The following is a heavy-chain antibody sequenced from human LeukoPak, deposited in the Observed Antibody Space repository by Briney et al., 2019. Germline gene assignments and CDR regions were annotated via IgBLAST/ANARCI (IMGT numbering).Heavy chain of an antibody. CDR3: AKDRSFFNYYDSSGFDY. V-gene: IGHV3-30*18. CDR1: GFTSNRYG. D-gene: IGHD3-22*01. CDR2: ISYDGGNE. Sequence: GGSLRLSCAASGFTSNRYGMHWVRQAPGQGLEWVAVISYDGGNENYADSVKGRFTISRDNSKNTLFLQMNSLRAEDTAVYYCAKDRSFFNYYDSSGFDYWGQGTLVTVSS. J-gene: IGHJ4*02.